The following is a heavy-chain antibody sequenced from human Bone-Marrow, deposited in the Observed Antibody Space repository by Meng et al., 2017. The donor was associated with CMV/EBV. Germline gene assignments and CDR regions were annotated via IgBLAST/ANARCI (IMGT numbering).Heavy chain of an antibody. CDR2: ISISGSTI. CDR3: ARRSYDFWSGYDYYYYGMDV. CDR1: GFTFSDYY. Sequence: GESLKISCAASGFTFSDYYMSWIRQAPGKGLEWVSYISISGSTIYYADSVKGRFTISRDSAKNSLYLQMNSLRAEDTAVYYCARRSYDFWSGYDYYYYGMDVWGQGTTVTVSS. J-gene: IGHJ6*02. V-gene: IGHV3-11*04. D-gene: IGHD3-3*01.